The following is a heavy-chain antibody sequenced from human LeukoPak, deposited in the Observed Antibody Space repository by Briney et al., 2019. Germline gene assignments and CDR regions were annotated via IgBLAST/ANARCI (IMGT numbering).Heavy chain of an antibody. CDR1: GGSISSYY. D-gene: IGHD3-3*01. Sequence: SETLSLTCTVSGGSISSYYWSWIRQPPGKGLEWIGYIYYSGSTNYNPSLKSRVTMSVDTSKNQFSLKLSSVTAADTAVYYCARDRVTIFGVVAYYYYYMDVWGKGTTVTVSS. CDR3: ARDRVTIFGVVAYYYYYMDV. V-gene: IGHV4-59*12. CDR2: IYYSGST. J-gene: IGHJ6*03.